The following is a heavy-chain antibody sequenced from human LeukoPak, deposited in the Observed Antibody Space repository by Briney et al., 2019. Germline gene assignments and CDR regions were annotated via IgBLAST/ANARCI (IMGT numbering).Heavy chain of an antibody. CDR1: GYKFTNYW. CDR3: ATAGYSSDWYYFDY. V-gene: IGHV5-51*01. D-gene: IGHD6-19*01. CDR2: IYPGDFDT. Sequence: GESLKISCNGSGYKFTNYWIGWVRQLPGKGLEWMGLIYPGDFDTKYSPSFQGQVTISADILISTAYLQWSSLKASDTAMYYCATAGYSSDWYYFDYWGQGTLVTVSS. J-gene: IGHJ4*02.